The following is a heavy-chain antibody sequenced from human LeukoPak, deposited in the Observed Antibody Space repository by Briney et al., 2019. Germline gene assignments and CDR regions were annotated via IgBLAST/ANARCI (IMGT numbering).Heavy chain of an antibody. CDR1: GGLISSYH. Sequence: PSETLSLTCIVSGGLISSYHWSWIRQPPGKGLEGIGYIYYSGSTNFKPALKSRVTISVDTSKNQFSLKLSSVTAADTAVYYCARQGRQWFGELLCTDAFDIWGQGTMVTVSS. CDR2: IYYSGST. V-gene: IGHV4-59*08. J-gene: IGHJ3*02. D-gene: IGHD3-10*01. CDR3: ARQGRQWFGELLCTDAFDI.